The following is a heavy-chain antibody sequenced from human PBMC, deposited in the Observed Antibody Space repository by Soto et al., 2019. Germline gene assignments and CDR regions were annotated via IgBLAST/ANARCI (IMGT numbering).Heavy chain of an antibody. Sequence: SGGSLRLSCAASGFTFSSYSMSWVRQAPGKGLEWVSGFRTSGDGGTTYYADSVKGRFTISRDNSKNMLFLQMNGLRADDTAVYYCAKEYSTSFDYWGQGTPVTVSS. CDR1: GFTFSSYS. CDR2: FRTSGDGGTT. D-gene: IGHD6-6*01. V-gene: IGHV3-23*01. J-gene: IGHJ4*02. CDR3: AKEYSTSFDY.